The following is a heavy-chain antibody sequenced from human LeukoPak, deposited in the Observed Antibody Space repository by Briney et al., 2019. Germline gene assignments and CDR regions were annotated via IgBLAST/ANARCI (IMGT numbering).Heavy chain of an antibody. D-gene: IGHD6-13*01. V-gene: IGHV1-69*13. J-gene: IGHJ6*04. CDR2: IIPIFGTA. CDR3: ARDKRSSWSQLDYYYYGMDV. Sequence: SVKVSCKASGGTFSSYAISWVRQAPGQGLEWMGGIIPIFGTANYAQKFQGRVTITADESTSTAYMELSSLRAEDTAVYYCARDKRSSWSQLDYYYYGMDVWGKGTTVTVSS. CDR1: GGTFSSYA.